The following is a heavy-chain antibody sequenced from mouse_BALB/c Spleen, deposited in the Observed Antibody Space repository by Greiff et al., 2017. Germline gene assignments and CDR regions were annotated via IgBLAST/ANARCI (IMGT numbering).Heavy chain of an antibody. V-gene: IGHV5-15*02. J-gene: IGHJ4*01. Sequence: DVMLVESGGGLVQPGGSRKLSCAASGFTFSDYGMAWVRQAPGKGPEWVAFISNLAYSIYYADTVTGRFTISRENAKNTLYLEMSSLRSEDTAMYYCARRGYYAMDYWGQGTSVTVSS. CDR2: ISNLAYSI. CDR1: GFTFSDYG. CDR3: ARRGYYAMDY.